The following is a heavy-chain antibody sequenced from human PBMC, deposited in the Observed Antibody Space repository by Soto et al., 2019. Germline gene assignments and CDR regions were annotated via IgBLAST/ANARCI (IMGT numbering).Heavy chain of an antibody. V-gene: IGHV1-18*01. CDR3: VRDRDSDTGTSRDV. CDR2: ISAKNGDT. Sequence: QVHLVQSGAELKKPGASVRVSCKASGYSFTRNGISWVRQAPGQGLEWMGWISAKNGDTNYAQKFQGRVIMTTDTSTSTAYVELRSLRSDDTAVYYCVRDRDSDTGTSRDVGGQGTTVTVSS. D-gene: IGHD1-26*01. CDR1: GYSFTRNG. J-gene: IGHJ6*02.